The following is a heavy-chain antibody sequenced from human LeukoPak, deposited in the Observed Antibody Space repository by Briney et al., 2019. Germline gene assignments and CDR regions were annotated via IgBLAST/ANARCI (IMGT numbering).Heavy chain of an antibody. V-gene: IGHV4-59*01. Sequence: SETLSLTCTVSGGSISSYYWSWIRQPPGKGLEWIGYIYYSGSTNYNPSLKSRVTISVDTSKNQFSLKLSSVTAADTAVYYCARDRPYYYDSSGYYGIFDYWGQGTLVTVSS. CDR2: IYYSGST. CDR1: GGSISSYY. D-gene: IGHD3-22*01. J-gene: IGHJ4*02. CDR3: ARDRPYYYDSSGYYGIFDY.